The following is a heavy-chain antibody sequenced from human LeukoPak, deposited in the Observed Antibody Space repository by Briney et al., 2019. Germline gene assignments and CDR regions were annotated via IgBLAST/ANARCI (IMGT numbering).Heavy chain of an antibody. D-gene: IGHD3-10*01. V-gene: IGHV3-64*02. J-gene: IGHJ4*02. CDR2: ISNNGGRI. CDR1: GFTFSSYS. Sequence: GGSLRLSCAASGFTFSSYSMHWVRQAPGKGLEYVSAISNNGGRIYYADSVKGRFTISRDNSKNKLYLQRGSLRAEDMAVYYCARVGGSGSGGGYDYWGQGTLVTVSS. CDR3: ARVGGSGSGGGYDY.